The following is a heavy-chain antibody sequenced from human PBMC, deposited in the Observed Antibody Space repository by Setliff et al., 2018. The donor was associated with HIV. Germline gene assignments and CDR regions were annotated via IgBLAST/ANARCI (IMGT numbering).Heavy chain of an antibody. D-gene: IGHD3-22*01. V-gene: IGHV4-34*09. CDR3: ARAHDIRGFGYNLQH. CDR1: GGSFSGYY. CDR2: INHSGST. Sequence: SETLSLTCAVYGGSFSGYYWSWIRQPPGKGLEWIGEINHSGSTSYNPSLMGRVTLSIDTSKNQFSLKLTSVTAADTAIYYCARAHDIRGFGYNLQHWGQGTLVTVSS. J-gene: IGHJ1*01.